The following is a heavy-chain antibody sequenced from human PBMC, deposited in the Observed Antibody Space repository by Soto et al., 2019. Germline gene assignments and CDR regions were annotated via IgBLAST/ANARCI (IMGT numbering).Heavy chain of an antibody. Sequence: QVQLVQSGAEVKKPGSSVKVSYKASGGTFSSYAISWVRQAPGQGLEWMGGIIPIFGTANYAQKFQGRVTITADESTSTAYMELSSLRSEDTAVYYCARDIVVVAATPYYYYGMDVWGQGTTVTVSS. D-gene: IGHD2-15*01. CDR3: ARDIVVVAATPYYYYGMDV. V-gene: IGHV1-69*12. CDR1: GGTFSSYA. CDR2: IIPIFGTA. J-gene: IGHJ6*02.